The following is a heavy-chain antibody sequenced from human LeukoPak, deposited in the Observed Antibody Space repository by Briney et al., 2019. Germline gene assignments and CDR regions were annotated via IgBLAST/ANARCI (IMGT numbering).Heavy chain of an antibody. CDR2: IYSGGST. CDR3: ARVLDTARTYYFDY. CDR1: GFTVSSNY. V-gene: IGHV3-53*01. J-gene: IGHJ4*02. D-gene: IGHD5-18*01. Sequence: GGSLRLSCAASGFTVSSNYMSWVRQAPPHPLQWVSVIYSGGSTYYADSVKGRFTISRDNSKNTLYLQMNSLRAEDTAVYYCARVLDTARTYYFDYWGQGTLVTVSS.